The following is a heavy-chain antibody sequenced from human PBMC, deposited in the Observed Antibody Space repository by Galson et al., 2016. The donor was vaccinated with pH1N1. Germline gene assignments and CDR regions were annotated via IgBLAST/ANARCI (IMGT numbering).Heavy chain of an antibody. CDR3: ARRGRWQQMGF. CDR1: GGSFSNYQ. D-gene: IGHD5-24*01. Sequence: ETLSLTCAVFGGSFSNYQWTWIRQSPGKGLEWIGEISHTGSTNYNPSLWSRLTISIATSKSQFSLSLRSVSAADTGIYYCARRGRWQQMGFWGQGTPVSVSS. V-gene: IGHV4-34*01. J-gene: IGHJ4*02. CDR2: ISHTGST.